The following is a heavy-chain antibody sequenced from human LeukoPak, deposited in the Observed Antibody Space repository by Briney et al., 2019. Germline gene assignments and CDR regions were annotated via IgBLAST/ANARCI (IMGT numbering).Heavy chain of an antibody. CDR3: ARVGRYYGSGSFYYFDY. CDR2: INPSGGST. D-gene: IGHD3-10*01. Sequence: ASVKVSCKASGYTFTNYYMYWVRQAPGQGLEWMGIINPSGGSTTYAQKFQGRVTMTRDTSTSTVDMELSSLRSEDTAVYYCARVGRYYGSGSFYYFDYWGQGTLVTVSS. J-gene: IGHJ4*02. CDR1: GYTFTNYY. V-gene: IGHV1-46*01.